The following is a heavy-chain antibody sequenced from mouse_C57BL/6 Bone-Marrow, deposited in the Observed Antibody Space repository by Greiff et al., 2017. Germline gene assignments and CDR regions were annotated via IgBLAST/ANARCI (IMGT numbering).Heavy chain of an antibody. V-gene: IGHV1-15*01. CDR2: IDPETGGT. J-gene: IGHJ4*01. D-gene: IGHD1-1*01. CDR1: GYTFTDYE. CDR3: TSPAVVAPDS. Sequence: QVQLQQSGAELVRPGASVTLSCKASGYTFTDYEMHWVKQTPVHGLEWIGAIDPETGGTAYNQKFKGKAILTADKSSSTAYMELRSLTSEDSAVYYCTSPAVVAPDSWGKGTSVTVSS.